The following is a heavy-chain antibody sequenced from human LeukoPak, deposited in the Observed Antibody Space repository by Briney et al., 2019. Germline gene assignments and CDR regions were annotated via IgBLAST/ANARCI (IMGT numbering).Heavy chain of an antibody. CDR2: ISSSSSYI. V-gene: IGHV3-21*01. D-gene: IGHD3-9*01. J-gene: IGHJ6*02. Sequence: AGSLRLSCAASGFTFSSYSMNWVRQAPGKGLEWVSSISSSSSYIYYADSVKGRFTISRDNAKNTLYLQMNSLRATAADTAVCACEYYDTLTGPYYYYGMDVWGQGTTVTVSS. CDR1: GFTFSSYS. CDR3: EYYDTLTGPYYYYGMDV.